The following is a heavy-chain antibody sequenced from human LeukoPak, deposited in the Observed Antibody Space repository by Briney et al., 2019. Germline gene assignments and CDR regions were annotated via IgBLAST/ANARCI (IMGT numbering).Heavy chain of an antibody. CDR1: GFTFSDYY. D-gene: IGHD2-2*02. V-gene: IGHV3-11*04. CDR3: ARDSPGDIVVVPAAIRGVDY. Sequence: PGGSLRLSCAASGFTFSDYYMSWIRQAPGKGLEWVSYISSSSSTIYYADSVKGRFTISRDNAKNSLYLQMNSLRAEDTAVYYCARDSPGDIVVVPAAIRGVDYWGQGTLVTVSS. J-gene: IGHJ4*02. CDR2: ISSSSSTI.